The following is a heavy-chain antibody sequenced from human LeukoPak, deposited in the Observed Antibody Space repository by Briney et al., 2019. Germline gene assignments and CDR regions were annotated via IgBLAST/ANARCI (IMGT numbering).Heavy chain of an antibody. CDR2: ISYDGSNK. J-gene: IGHJ5*02. CDR3: ARDLDYDILTGYQGHWFDP. V-gene: IGHV3-30-3*01. D-gene: IGHD3-9*01. CDR1: GFTFSSYA. Sequence: GGSLRLSCAASGFTFSSYAMHWVRQAPGKGLEWVAVISYDGSNKYYADSVKGRFTISRDNSKNTLYLQMNSLRAEDTAVYYCARDLDYDILTGYQGHWFDPWGQGTLVTVSS.